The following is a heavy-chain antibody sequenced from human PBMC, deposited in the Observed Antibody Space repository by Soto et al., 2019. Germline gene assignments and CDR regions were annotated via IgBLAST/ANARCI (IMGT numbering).Heavy chain of an antibody. J-gene: IGHJ6*02. V-gene: IGHV4-30-4*01. D-gene: IGHD3-10*01. CDR2: IYYSGST. CDR1: VGSISSGDYY. Sequence: SEPLSLTCTVSVGSISSGDYYWSWIRQPPGNGREWIGYIYYSGSTYYNPSLKSRVTISVDTSKNQFSLKLSSVTAADTAVYYCARDRVTMVRGVIITQTYYYYGMDVWGQGTTVTVYS. CDR3: ARDRVTMVRGVIITQTYYYYGMDV.